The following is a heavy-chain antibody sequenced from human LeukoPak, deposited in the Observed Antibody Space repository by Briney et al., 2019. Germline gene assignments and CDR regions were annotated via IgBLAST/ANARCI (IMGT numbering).Heavy chain of an antibody. CDR2: INHSGST. CDR1: GGSFSGCY. Sequence: SETLSLTCAVYGGSFSGCYWSWIRQPPGKGLEWIGEINHSGSTNYNPSLKSRVTISVDTSKNQFSLKLSSVTAADTAVYYCARTYGSGSYYIAAFDIWGQGTMVTVSS. J-gene: IGHJ3*02. CDR3: ARTYGSGSYYIAAFDI. D-gene: IGHD3-10*01. V-gene: IGHV4-34*01.